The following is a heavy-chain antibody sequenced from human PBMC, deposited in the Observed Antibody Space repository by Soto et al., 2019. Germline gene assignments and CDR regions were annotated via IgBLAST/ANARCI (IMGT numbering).Heavy chain of an antibody. D-gene: IGHD3-9*01. CDR3: ARGNDILTGPDQP. CDR2: IIPIFGTA. CDR1: GGTFSSYA. V-gene: IGHV1-69*06. J-gene: IGHJ5*02. Sequence: GASVKVSCKASGGTFSSYAISWVRQAPGQGLEWMGGIIPIFGTANYAQKFQGRVTITADKSTSTAYMELSSLRSEDTAVYYCARGNDILTGPDQPWGQGTLVTSPQ.